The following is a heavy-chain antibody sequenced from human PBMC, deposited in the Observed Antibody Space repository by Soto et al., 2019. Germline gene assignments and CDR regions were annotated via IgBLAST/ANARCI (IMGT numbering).Heavy chain of an antibody. CDR1: GFTFDDYA. Sequence: EVQLVESGGGLVQPGRSLRLSCAASGFTFDDYAMHWVRQAPGKGLEWVSGISWNSGSIGYADSVKGRFTISRDNTKNSLYLQMNSLRAEVTALYYCAKDMASYNWNYYFDYWGQGTLVSVSS. CDR3: AKDMASYNWNYYFDY. J-gene: IGHJ4*02. CDR2: ISWNSGSI. V-gene: IGHV3-9*01. D-gene: IGHD1-7*01.